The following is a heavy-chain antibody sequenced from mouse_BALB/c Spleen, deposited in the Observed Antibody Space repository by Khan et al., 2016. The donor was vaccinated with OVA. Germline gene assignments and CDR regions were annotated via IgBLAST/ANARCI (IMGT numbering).Heavy chain of an antibody. V-gene: IGHV4-1*02. CDR3: ARGLRRYYYAMDY. J-gene: IGHJ4*01. CDR2: INPDSSTI. Sequence: EVQLVESGGGLVQPGGSLKLSCAASGFDFSRYWMSWVRQAPGKGLEWIGEINPDSSTINYTPSLNDKFIISRDNAKNTLYLQMSKVRSEDTALYYCARGLRRYYYAMDYWGQGTSGTVSS. D-gene: IGHD2-2*01. CDR1: GFDFSRYW.